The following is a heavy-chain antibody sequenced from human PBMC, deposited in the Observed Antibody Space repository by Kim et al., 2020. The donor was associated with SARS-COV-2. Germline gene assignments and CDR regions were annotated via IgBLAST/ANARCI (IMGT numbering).Heavy chain of an antibody. D-gene: IGHD3-22*01. J-gene: IGHJ4*02. CDR1: GFTFSSYA. Sequence: GGSLRLSCAASGFTFSSYAMHWVRQAPGKGLEWVAVISYDGSNKYYADSVKGRFTISRDNSKNTLYLQMNSLRAEDTAVYYCARDRGDYYDSSGYSYYFDYWGQGTLVTVSS. CDR3: ARDRGDYYDSSGYSYYFDY. V-gene: IGHV3-30-3*01. CDR2: ISYDGSNK.